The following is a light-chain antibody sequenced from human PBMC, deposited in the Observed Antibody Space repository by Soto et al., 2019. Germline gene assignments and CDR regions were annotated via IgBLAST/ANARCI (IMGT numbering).Light chain of an antibody. J-gene: IGLJ1*01. CDR1: SSDVGGYNY. CDR3: SSDAGSSNV. V-gene: IGLV2-8*01. Sequence: QSALTQPPSASGSPGQSVAISCTGTSSDVGGYNYVSWYQQHPGKAPKLMIYEVNKRPSGVPDRFSGSKSGTTASLTVSGLQAEEEADYYCSSDAGSSNVFGTGTKLTVL. CDR2: EVN.